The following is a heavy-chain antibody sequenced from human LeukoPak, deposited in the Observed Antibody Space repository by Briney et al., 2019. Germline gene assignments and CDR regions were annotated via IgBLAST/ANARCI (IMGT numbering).Heavy chain of an antibody. CDR1: GFTFSSYG. CDR3: ARAGDYPPDLYYYYGMDV. J-gene: IGHJ6*02. D-gene: IGHD4-17*01. CDR2: IWYDGSNK. V-gene: IGHV3-33*01. Sequence: PGGSLRLSCAASGFTFSSYGMPWVRQAPGKGLEWVAVIWYDGSNKYYADSVKGRFTISRDNSKNTLYLQMNSLRAEDTAVYYCARAGDYPPDLYYYYGMDVWGQGTTVTVSS.